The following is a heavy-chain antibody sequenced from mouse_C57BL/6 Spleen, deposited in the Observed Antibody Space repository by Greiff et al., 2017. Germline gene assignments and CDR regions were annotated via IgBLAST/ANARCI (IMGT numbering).Heavy chain of an antibody. Sequence: QVQLQQSGAELVRPGASVTLSCKASGYTFTDYEMHWVKQTPVHGLEWIGAIDPETGGTAYNQKFKGKAILTADKSSSTAYMELRSLTSEDSAVYYCTRDGSLRRNYAMDYWGQGTSVTVSS. CDR2: IDPETGGT. CDR1: GYTFTDYE. D-gene: IGHD1-1*01. CDR3: TRDGSLRRNYAMDY. J-gene: IGHJ4*01. V-gene: IGHV1-15*01.